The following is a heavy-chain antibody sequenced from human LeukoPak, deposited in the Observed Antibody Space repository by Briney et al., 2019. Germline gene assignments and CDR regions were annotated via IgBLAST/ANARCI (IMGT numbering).Heavy chain of an antibody. CDR3: ARMYSGTSYYFDF. J-gene: IGHJ4*02. CDR1: GVSISDYH. D-gene: IGHD1-26*01. Sequence: SETLSLTCSVSGVSISDYHWIWIRQPPARGLEWMGYFSYSGSTRYNPSLKSRVTMSVDTSKNQFSLRLISVAAADTAVYYCARMYSGTSYYFDFWGQGTLVTVSS. V-gene: IGHV4-59*01. CDR2: FSYSGST.